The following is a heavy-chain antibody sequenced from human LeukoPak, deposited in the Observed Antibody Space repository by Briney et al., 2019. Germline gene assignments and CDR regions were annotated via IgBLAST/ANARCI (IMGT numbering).Heavy chain of an antibody. J-gene: IGHJ4*02. CDR3: ATRSYFDY. CDR1: GFAFSSYG. Sequence: GGSLRLSCAASGFAFSSYGMHWVRQAPGKGLEWVAVISYDGSNKYYADSVKGRFTISRDNSKNTLYLQMNSLRAEDTAVYYCATRSYFDYWGQGTLVTVSS. V-gene: IGHV3-30*03. CDR2: ISYDGSNK.